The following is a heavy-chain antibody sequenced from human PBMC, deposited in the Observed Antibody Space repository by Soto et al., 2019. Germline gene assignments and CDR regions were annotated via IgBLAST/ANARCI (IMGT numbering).Heavy chain of an antibody. CDR2: IWSDGNNR. V-gene: IGHV3-33*01. D-gene: IGHD1-1*01. Sequence: QVQLVESGGGVVQPGRSLRLSCAASGFMFSNHGMHWVRQAPGKGLEWVAVIWSDGNNRYYADSVKGRFTISRENSKNTLYLQMNSLRAEDTAVYYCVRGDNWNDEASDYWGQGTLGTVSS. CDR1: GFMFSNHG. J-gene: IGHJ4*02. CDR3: VRGDNWNDEASDY.